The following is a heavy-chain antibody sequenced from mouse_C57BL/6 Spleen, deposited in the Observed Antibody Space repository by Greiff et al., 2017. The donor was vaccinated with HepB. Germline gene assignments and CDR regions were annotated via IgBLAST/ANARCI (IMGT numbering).Heavy chain of an antibody. D-gene: IGHD3-1*01. V-gene: IGHV5-6*01. Sequence: EVQLVESGGDLVKPGGSLKLSCAASGFTFSSYGMSWVRQTPDKRLEWVATISSGGSYTYYPDSVKGRFTITRDNAKNTLYLQLSSLKSEDTAMYGCARGSFDYWGQGTTLTVSS. CDR3: ARGSFDY. CDR1: GFTFSSYG. CDR2: ISSGGSYT. J-gene: IGHJ2*01.